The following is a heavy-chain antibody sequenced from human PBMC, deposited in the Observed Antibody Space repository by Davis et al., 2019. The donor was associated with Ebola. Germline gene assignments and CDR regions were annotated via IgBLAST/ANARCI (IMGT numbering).Heavy chain of an antibody. CDR1: GGTFSSYA. Sequence: AASVKVSCKASGGTFSSYAVSWVRQAPGQGLEWMGIINPSGGGTSYAQKFQGRVTMTRDTSTSTVYMELSSLRSEDTAVYYCARDGQQWLVKGWFDPWGQGTLVTVSS. CDR3: ARDGQQWLVKGWFDP. J-gene: IGHJ5*02. D-gene: IGHD6-19*01. V-gene: IGHV1-46*01. CDR2: INPSGGGT.